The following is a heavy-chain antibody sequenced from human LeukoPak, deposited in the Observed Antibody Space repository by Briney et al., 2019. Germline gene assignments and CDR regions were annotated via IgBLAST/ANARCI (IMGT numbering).Heavy chain of an antibody. CDR1: GGSIRSGSYY. J-gene: IGHJ5*02. CDR2: MYTSGTT. D-gene: IGHD3-22*01. Sequence: PSETLSLTCTVSGGSIRSGSYYWNWIRQPAGKGLEWIGRMYTSGTTNYNPSLKSRVTISVDTSKNQFSLKLSSVTAADTAVYYCARDLGGDYYDSSGYYLEIPNNWFDPWGQGTLVTVSS. V-gene: IGHV4-61*02. CDR3: ARDLGGDYYDSSGYYLEIPNNWFDP.